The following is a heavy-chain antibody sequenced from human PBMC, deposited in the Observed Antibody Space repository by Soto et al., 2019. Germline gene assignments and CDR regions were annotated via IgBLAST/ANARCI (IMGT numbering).Heavy chain of an antibody. CDR3: ARAYSSGWYGDLGY. CDR1: GFTLSSYA. CDR2: ISYDGSNK. Sequence: GGSLRPSCTVSGFTLSSYAMHWVSQAPGKGLGWVAVISYDGSNKYYADTVKGRFTITRDKSKNTMYLQMNSLRVEDTAVYYCARAYSSGWYGDLGYWGQGTLVTVSS. D-gene: IGHD6-19*01. V-gene: IGHV3-30-3*01. J-gene: IGHJ4*02.